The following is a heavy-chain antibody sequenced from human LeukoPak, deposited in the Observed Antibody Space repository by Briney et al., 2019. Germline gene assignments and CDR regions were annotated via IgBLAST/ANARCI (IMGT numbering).Heavy chain of an antibody. CDR2: ISGFNT. CDR1: GFAFSNYA. V-gene: IGHV3-23*01. J-gene: IGHJ4*02. D-gene: IGHD2-15*01. Sequence: PGGSLRLSCTTSGFAFSNYAMNWVRQAPGKGPEWVSGISGFNTYYADSVKGRFTISRDNSKNTLYLQMNSLRAEDTAVYYCAKLVVVVAHFDYWGQGTLVTVSS. CDR3: AKLVVVVAHFDY.